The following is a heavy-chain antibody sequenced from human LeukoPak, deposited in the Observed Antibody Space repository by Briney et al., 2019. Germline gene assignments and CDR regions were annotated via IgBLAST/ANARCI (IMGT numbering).Heavy chain of an antibody. D-gene: IGHD3-10*01. J-gene: IGHJ4*02. Sequence: PGGSLRLSCAASGSTFSNAWMSWVRQAPGKGLEWVGRIKSKTDGGTTDYAAPVKGRFTISRDDSKNTLYLQMNSLKTEDTAVYYCTTERGLWFGELLDGGYWGQGTLVTVSS. CDR2: IKSKTDGGTT. CDR1: GSTFSNAW. CDR3: TTERGLWFGELLDGGY. V-gene: IGHV3-15*01.